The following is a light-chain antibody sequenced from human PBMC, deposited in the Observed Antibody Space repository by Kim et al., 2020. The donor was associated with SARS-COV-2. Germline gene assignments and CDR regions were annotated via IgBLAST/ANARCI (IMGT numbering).Light chain of an antibody. V-gene: IGKV3-15*01. CDR3: QRYNNWPPYT. CDR2: GAS. J-gene: IGKJ2*01. Sequence: VSPGERATLSRRASQSVSSNLAWYQQKPGQAPRLLIYGASTMATGIPARFSGSGSGTEFTLTISSLQSEDFAVYYCQRYNNWPPYTFGQGTKLEI. CDR1: QSVSSN.